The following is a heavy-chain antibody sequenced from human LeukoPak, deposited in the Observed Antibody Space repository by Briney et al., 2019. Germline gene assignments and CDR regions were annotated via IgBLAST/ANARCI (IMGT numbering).Heavy chain of an antibody. Sequence: GGSLRLSCAASGFTVSSNFMSWVRQAPRKGLEWVSTISSGGSTYYADSVKGRFTISRDDSKNTAYLQMNSLKSEDTAVYYCTRRATWFGEAAILDYWGQGTLVTVSS. J-gene: IGHJ4*02. CDR1: GFTVSSNF. CDR2: ISSGGST. D-gene: IGHD3-10*01. CDR3: TRRATWFGEAAILDY. V-gene: IGHV3-66*04.